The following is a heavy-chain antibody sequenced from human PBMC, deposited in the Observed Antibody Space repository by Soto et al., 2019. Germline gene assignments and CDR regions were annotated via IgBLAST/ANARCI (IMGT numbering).Heavy chain of an antibody. CDR3: ARARGYCRGGSCYSLWYFDL. CDR2: MNPNSGNT. J-gene: IGHJ2*01. D-gene: IGHD2-15*01. V-gene: IGHV1-8*01. Sequence: ASVKVSCKASGYTFTSYDINWVRQATGQGLEWMGWMNPNSGNTGYAQKFQGRVTMTRNTSISTAYMELSRLRSEDTAVYYCARARGYCRGGSCYSLWYFDLWGRGTLVTVSS. CDR1: GYTFTSYD.